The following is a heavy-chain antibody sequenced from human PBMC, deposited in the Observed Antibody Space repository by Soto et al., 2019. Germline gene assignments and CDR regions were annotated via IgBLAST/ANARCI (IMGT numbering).Heavy chain of an antibody. D-gene: IGHD3-10*01. J-gene: IGHJ4*02. Sequence: SETLSLTCTVSCGSISSSSYYWGWIRQPPGKGPEWIGSIYYSGSTHYNPSLKSRVTIFVDTSKNQFSLKLSSVTAADTAVYFCARHEGRTMVRGVSGLRVGSFDCWGQGTLVTVS. CDR3: ARHEGRTMVRGVSGLRVGSFDC. CDR2: IYYSGST. CDR1: CGSISSSSYY. V-gene: IGHV4-39*01.